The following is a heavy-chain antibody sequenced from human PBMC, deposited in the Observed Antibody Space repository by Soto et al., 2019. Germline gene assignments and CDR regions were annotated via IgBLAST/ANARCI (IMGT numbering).Heavy chain of an antibody. J-gene: IGHJ6*02. CDR1: RVAFSKFI. CDR2: IIPIFGTA. V-gene: IGHV1-69*13. Sequence: SVKVSCKASRVAFSKFIVTWVRQAPGLGLEWVGGIIPIFGTANYAQKFQGRVTITADESTSTSYMEVNNLRSEDTAVYYCAKVRYSSPMGYYYGMDVWGQGTTVTV. CDR3: AKVRYSSPMGYYYGMDV. D-gene: IGHD6-19*01.